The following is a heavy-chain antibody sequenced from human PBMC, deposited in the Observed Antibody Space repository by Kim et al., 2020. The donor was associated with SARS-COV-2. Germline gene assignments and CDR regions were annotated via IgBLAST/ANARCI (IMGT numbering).Heavy chain of an antibody. V-gene: IGHV4-31*03. J-gene: IGHJ3*02. CDR3: ATEYKQWLVRTTAFDI. CDR2: IYYSGST. Sequence: SETLSLTCTVSGGSISSGGYYWSWIRQHPGKGLEWIGYIYYSGSTYYNPSLKSRVTISVDTSKNQFSLKLSSVTAADTAVYYCATEYKQWLVRTTAFDIWGQGTMVTVSS. CDR1: GGSISSGGYY. D-gene: IGHD6-19*01.